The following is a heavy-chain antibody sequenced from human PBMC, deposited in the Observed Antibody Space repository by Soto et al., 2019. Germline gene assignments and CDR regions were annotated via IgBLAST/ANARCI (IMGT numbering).Heavy chain of an antibody. CDR3: AGRYCPNGVCHTNYYYYIDV. CDR2: LTPSGGNT. J-gene: IGHJ6*03. V-gene: IGHV3-23*01. CDR1: GFTFSTYA. Sequence: EVQLLDSGGGLVQPGGSLRLSCAASGFTFSTYAMTWVRQAPGKGLEWVSTLTPSGGNTYYADSVQGRFTISRDNSMNTLYLQMNSLRAEDTAVYYCAGRYCPNGVCHTNYYYYIDVWGEGTTVTVSS. D-gene: IGHD2-8*01.